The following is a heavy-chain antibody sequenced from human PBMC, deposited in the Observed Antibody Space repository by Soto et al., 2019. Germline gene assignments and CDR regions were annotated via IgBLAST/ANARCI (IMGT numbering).Heavy chain of an antibody. Sequence: QVQLVQSGAEEKKPGASVKVSCKASGYTFTSYAMHWVRQAPGQRLEWMGWINAGNGNTKYSQKFQGRFTITRDTSASTAYMELRSLRSEDTAVYYCARAPGGPGIAEYWGQGTLVTVSS. CDR2: INAGNGNT. V-gene: IGHV1-3*05. CDR3: ARAPGGPGIAEY. D-gene: IGHD6-13*01. CDR1: GYTFTSYA. J-gene: IGHJ4*02.